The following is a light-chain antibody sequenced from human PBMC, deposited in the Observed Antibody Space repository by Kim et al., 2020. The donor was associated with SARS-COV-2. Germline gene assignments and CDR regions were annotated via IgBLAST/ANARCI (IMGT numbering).Light chain of an antibody. V-gene: IGKV1-39*01. CDR2: PAS. Sequence: ASVGDRVTITCRASQSISKNLNWYQQKPGNAPELLIYPASSLHSGVPSRFSGSGSGTDFTLTISSLLPEDFATYYCQQSYSSPRTFGQGTKVDIK. CDR3: QQSYSSPRT. J-gene: IGKJ1*01. CDR1: QSISKN.